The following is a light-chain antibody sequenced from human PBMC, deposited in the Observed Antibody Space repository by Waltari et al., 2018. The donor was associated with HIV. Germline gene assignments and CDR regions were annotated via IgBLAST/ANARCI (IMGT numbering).Light chain of an antibody. CDR2: KVS. Sequence: DVVMTQSPLSLPVTLGQPASISCRSSQSLVHSDGHTYLNWLQQRPGQAPRRLLYKVSNRDSGVPDRCSGSGSGTDFTLKISRVEAADVGVYYCMQGTHWPPITFGQGTRLEIK. V-gene: IGKV2-30*02. J-gene: IGKJ5*01. CDR1: QSLVHSDGHTY. CDR3: MQGTHWPPIT.